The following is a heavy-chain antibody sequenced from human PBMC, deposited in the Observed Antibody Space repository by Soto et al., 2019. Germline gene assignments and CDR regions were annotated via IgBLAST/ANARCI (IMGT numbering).Heavy chain of an antibody. J-gene: IGHJ4*02. Sequence: QVQLVESGGGVVQPGRSLRLSCAASGFTFSSYGMHWVRQAPGKGLEWVAVISYDGSNKYYADSVKGRFTISRDNSKNTLYLQMNSLRAEDTAVYYCAKGLPYYDSSGYGVDYWGQGTLVTVSS. CDR2: ISYDGSNK. CDR1: GFTFSSYG. D-gene: IGHD3-22*01. CDR3: AKGLPYYDSSGYGVDY. V-gene: IGHV3-30*18.